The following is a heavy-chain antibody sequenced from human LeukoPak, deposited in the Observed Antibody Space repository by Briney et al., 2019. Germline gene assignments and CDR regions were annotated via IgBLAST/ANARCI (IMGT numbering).Heavy chain of an antibody. V-gene: IGHV4-59*01. J-gene: IGHJ4*02. D-gene: IGHD5-24*01. CDR1: GGSITSDY. Sequence: SETLSLTCTVYGGSITSDYWSWIRQPPGKGLEWIGYAYYTGSTNFNPSLKSRVTMSLDTSRNQFSLKLTSLTAADTAVYYCARGAMATTPFFDYWGQGTLVTVSS. CDR3: ARGAMATTPFFDY. CDR2: AYYTGST.